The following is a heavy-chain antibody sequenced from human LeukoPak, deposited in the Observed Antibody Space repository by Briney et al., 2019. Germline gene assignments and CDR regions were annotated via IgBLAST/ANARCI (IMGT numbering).Heavy chain of an antibody. CDR2: ISGSGGST. CDR3: AKFRRDGYNYYYYYGMDV. CDR1: GFTFSSYA. J-gene: IGHJ6*02. V-gene: IGHV3-23*01. D-gene: IGHD5-24*01. Sequence: GGSLRLSCAASGFTFSSYAMSWVRQAPGKGLEWVSAISGSGGSTYYADSVKGRLTISRDNSKNTLYLQMNSLRAEDTAVYYCAKFRRDGYNYYYYYGMDVWGQGTTVTVSS.